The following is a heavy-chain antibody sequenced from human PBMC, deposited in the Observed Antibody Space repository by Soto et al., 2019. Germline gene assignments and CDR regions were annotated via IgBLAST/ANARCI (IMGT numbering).Heavy chain of an antibody. D-gene: IGHD2-15*01. CDR3: VKCLAASGWFDP. CDR1: GFMFSGYA. CDR2: VSNSGTST. Sequence: EVQLLESGGGLAQPGESLTLSCAASGFMFSGYAMSWVRQAPGKGLEWVSDVSNSGTSTSYADSVKGRFTISRDNSKNTLYLQMSSLGAEDTALYYCVKCLAASGWFDPWGQGTLVIVSS. V-gene: IGHV3-23*01. J-gene: IGHJ5*02.